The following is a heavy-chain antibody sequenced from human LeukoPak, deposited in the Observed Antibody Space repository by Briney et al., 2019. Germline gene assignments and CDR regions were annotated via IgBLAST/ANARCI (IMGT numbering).Heavy chain of an antibody. CDR3: AKDPNGDYLGAFDF. D-gene: IGHD4-17*01. CDR2: IRGYDGGLST. Sequence: GGSLRLSCAASGFTFSNYAMFWVREAPGKGLEWVSAIRGYDGGLSTSYADSVKGRFTISRDNSKNTLYLQMNSLRAEDTAVYYCAKDPNGDYLGAFDFWGQGTMVTVSS. CDR1: GFTFSNYA. V-gene: IGHV3-23*01. J-gene: IGHJ3*01.